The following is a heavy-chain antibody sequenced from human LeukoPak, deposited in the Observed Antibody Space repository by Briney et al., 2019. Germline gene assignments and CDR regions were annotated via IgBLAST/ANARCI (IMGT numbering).Heavy chain of an antibody. CDR3: ARGGLTIFGVVNYMDV. V-gene: IGHV3-11*01. Sequence: TGGSLRLSCAASGFTFSDYYMSWIRQAPGKGLEWVSYISSSGSTIYYADSVKGRFTISRDNAKNSLYLQMNSLGAEDTALYYCARGGLTIFGVVNYMDVWGKGTTVTVSS. D-gene: IGHD3-3*01. J-gene: IGHJ6*03. CDR2: ISSSGSTI. CDR1: GFTFSDYY.